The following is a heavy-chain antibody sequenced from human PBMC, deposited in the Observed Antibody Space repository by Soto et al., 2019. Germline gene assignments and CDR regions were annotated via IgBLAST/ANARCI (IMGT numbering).Heavy chain of an antibody. CDR2: IYWDDDK. Sequence: SGPTLVNPTQTLTLTCTFSGFSLSTSGVGVGWIRQPPGKALEWLAFIYWDDDKRYSPSLKSRLTITKDTSKNQVVLTMTSMDPVDTATYYCAHSRRWGIVVVPAAMPEAYFDYWGQGTRVTVSS. V-gene: IGHV2-5*02. D-gene: IGHD2-2*01. J-gene: IGHJ4*02. CDR1: GFSLSTSGVG. CDR3: AHSRRWGIVVVPAAMPEAYFDY.